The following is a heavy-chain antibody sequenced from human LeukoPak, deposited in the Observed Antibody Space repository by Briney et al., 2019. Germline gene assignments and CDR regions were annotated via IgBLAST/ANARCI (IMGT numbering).Heavy chain of an antibody. D-gene: IGHD6-13*01. CDR1: GGSISNAY. CDR3: ARKEGFAGVPAAGTGWFDP. CDR2: IYHSGST. J-gene: IGHJ5*02. V-gene: IGHV4-38-2*02. Sequence: SETLSLTCTVSGGSISNAYWSWIRQPPGKGLEWIGSIYHSGSTYYNPSLKSRVTISVDTSKNQFSLKLSSVTAADTAVYFCARKEGFAGVPAAGTGWFDPWGQGTLVPVSS.